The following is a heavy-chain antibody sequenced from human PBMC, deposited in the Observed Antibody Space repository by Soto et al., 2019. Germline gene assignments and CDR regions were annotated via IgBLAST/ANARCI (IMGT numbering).Heavy chain of an antibody. D-gene: IGHD6-19*01. Sequence: PSETLSLTCTVSGGSISSSSYYWGWIRQPPGKGLEWIGSIYYSGSTYYNPSLKSRVTISVDTSKNQFSLKLSSVTAADTAVYYCATWLVLGNYYYYGMDVWGQGTTVT. CDR1: GGSISSSSYY. CDR3: ATWLVLGNYYYYGMDV. J-gene: IGHJ6*02. CDR2: IYYSGST. V-gene: IGHV4-39*01.